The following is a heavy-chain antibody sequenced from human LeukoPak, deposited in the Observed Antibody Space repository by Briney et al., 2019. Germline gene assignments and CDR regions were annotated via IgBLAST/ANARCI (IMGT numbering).Heavy chain of an antibody. CDR1: GFTFSFYT. CDR3: AKEDYGDYHTMDY. D-gene: IGHD4-17*01. V-gene: IGHV3-23*01. J-gene: IGHJ4*02. CDR2: ISGSGGST. Sequence: GGSLRLSCTASGFTFSFYTMNWVRQAPGKGLEWVSAISGSGGSTYYADSVKGRFTISRDNSKNTLYLQMNSLRAEDTAVYYCAKEDYGDYHTMDYWGQGTLVTVSS.